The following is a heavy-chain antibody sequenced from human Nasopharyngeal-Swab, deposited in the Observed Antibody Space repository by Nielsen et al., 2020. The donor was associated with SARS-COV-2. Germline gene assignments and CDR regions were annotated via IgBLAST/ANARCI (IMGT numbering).Heavy chain of an antibody. D-gene: IGHD2-15*01. J-gene: IGHJ4*02. CDR3: ARAKVVVVAASDY. CDR2: ISYDGSNK. Sequence: VRQMPGKGLEWVAVISYDGSNKYYVDSVKGRFTISRDNSKNTLYLQMNSLRAEDTAVYYCARAKVVVVAASDYWGQGTLVTVSS. V-gene: IGHV3-33*05.